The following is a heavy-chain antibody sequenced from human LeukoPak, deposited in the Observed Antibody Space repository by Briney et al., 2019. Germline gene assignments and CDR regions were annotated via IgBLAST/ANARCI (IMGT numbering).Heavy chain of an antibody. CDR2: ISYDGSNK. D-gene: IGHD3-10*01. Sequence: GRSLRLSCAASGFTFSNYGMHWVRQAPGKGLEWVAVISYDGSNKYYADSVKGRFTISRDNSKNTPYLQMDSLRPEDTAVYYCAKTSSDGAYPGHKAFDIWGQGTMVTVSS. V-gene: IGHV3-30*18. J-gene: IGHJ3*02. CDR1: GFTFSNYG. CDR3: AKTSSDGAYPGHKAFDI.